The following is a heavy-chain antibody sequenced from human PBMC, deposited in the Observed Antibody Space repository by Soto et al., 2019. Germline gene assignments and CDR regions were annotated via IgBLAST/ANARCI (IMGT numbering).Heavy chain of an antibody. CDR1: GFTFAKYW. J-gene: IGHJ1*01. CDR2: IETDGTTQ. Sequence: PGGSLRLSCVVSGFTFAKYWMHWVRQAPGKGLVWVARIETDGTTQTYADSVEGRFTISRDNAKNTLYLHMNSLRAEDTAVYYYGRQAALWEKVDFRGHGTPVTVSS. D-gene: IGHD3-10*01. CDR3: GRQAALWEKVDF. V-gene: IGHV3-74*01.